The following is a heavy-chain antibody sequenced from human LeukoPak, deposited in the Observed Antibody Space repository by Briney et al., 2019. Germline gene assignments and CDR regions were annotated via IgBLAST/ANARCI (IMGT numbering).Heavy chain of an antibody. CDR1: GGSISSSDYY. D-gene: IGHD2-2*01. CDR3: ARGGYQLLLAFDY. Sequence: PSETLSLTCTVSGGSISSSDYYWSWIRQPPGKGLEWIGYIYYSGSTYYNPSLKSRVTISVDTSKNQFSLKLSSVTAADTAVYYCARGGYQLLLAFDYWGQGTLVTVSS. V-gene: IGHV4-30-4*08. CDR2: IYYSGST. J-gene: IGHJ4*02.